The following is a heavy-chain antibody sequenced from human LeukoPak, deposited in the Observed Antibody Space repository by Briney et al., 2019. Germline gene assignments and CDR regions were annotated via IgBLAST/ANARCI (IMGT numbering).Heavy chain of an antibody. CDR1: GGSISSYY. Sequence: SETLSLTCTVSGGSISSYYWSWIRQPPGKGLEWIGYIYYSGSTNYNPSLKSRVTISVDTSKNQFSLKLSSVTAADTAVYYCARANYYGSGSYYYYYYGMDVWGQGTTVTVSS. J-gene: IGHJ6*02. D-gene: IGHD3-10*01. CDR3: ARANYYGSGSYYYYYYGMDV. V-gene: IGHV4-59*12. CDR2: IYYSGST.